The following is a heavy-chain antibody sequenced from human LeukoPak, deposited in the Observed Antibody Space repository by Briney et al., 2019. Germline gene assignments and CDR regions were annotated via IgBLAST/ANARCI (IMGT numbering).Heavy chain of an antibody. Sequence: GGSLRLSCAASGFTFSNYWMHWVRQTPGKGLEWVSRINERATIISYADSVKGRFTISRENARNTLYLQMNSLTAEDTAVYYCVRDLILVWTPGDDFDHWGQGTLVTVSS. CDR2: INERATII. V-gene: IGHV3-74*01. J-gene: IGHJ4*02. D-gene: IGHD3-16*01. CDR3: VRDLILVWTPGDDFDH. CDR1: GFTFSNYW.